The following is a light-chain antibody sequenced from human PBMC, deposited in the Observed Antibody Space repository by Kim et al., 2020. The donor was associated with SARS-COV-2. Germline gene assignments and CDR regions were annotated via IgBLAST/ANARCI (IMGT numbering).Light chain of an antibody. CDR3: NSRDSSGNHVV. CDR1: SLRSYY. J-gene: IGLJ2*01. CDR2: GKN. Sequence: SSELTQDPAVSVALGQTVRTTCQGNSLRSYYASWYQQKPGQAPVLVIYGKNNLPSGIPDRFSGSSSGNTASLTITGAQAEDEADYYCNSRDSSGNHVVFGGGTQLTVL. V-gene: IGLV3-19*01.